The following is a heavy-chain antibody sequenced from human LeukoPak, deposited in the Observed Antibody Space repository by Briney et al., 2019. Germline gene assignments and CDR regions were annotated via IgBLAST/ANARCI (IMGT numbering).Heavy chain of an antibody. D-gene: IGHD6-19*01. V-gene: IGHV3-30*03. CDR2: ISYDGSNK. CDR3: TTDGSGWYFGH. Sequence: PGRSLRLSCAASGFTFSSYGMHWVRQAPGKGLEWVAVISYDGSNKYYADSVKGRFTISRDNSKNTLYLQMNSLRAEDTAVYYCTTDGSGWYFGHWGQGTLVTVSS. J-gene: IGHJ4*02. CDR1: GFTFSSYG.